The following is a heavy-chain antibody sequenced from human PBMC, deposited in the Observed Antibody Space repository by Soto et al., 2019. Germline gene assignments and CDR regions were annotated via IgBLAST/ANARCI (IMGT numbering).Heavy chain of an antibody. CDR3: ARAEYGDDDY. Sequence: QVQLVQSGAEVKKPGASVKVSCKASGYTFTNYGITWVRQAPGQGLEWMGWLSTHTGNTNYAQKLQGRVTMTTDTPASTAYMEPRSLRSDDTAVYYCARAEYGDDDYWGQGTLVTVSS. J-gene: IGHJ4*02. V-gene: IGHV1-18*01. D-gene: IGHD4-17*01. CDR1: GYTFTNYG. CDR2: LSTHTGNT.